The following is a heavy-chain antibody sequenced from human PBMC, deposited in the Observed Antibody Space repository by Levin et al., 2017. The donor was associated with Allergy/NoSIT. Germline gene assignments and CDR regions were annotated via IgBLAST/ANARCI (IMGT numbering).Heavy chain of an antibody. D-gene: IGHD6-19*01. Sequence: GGSLRLSCAASGFTFSSYGMHWVRQAPGKGLEWVAVISYDGSNKYYADSVKGRFTISRDNSKNTLYLQMNSLRAEDTAVYYCAKDPSLGLVVRFDYWGQGTLVTVSS. J-gene: IGHJ4*02. CDR3: AKDPSLGLVVRFDY. CDR2: ISYDGSNK. V-gene: IGHV3-30*18. CDR1: GFTFSSYG.